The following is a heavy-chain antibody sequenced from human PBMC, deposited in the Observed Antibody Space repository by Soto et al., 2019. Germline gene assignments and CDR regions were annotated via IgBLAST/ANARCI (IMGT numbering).Heavy chain of an antibody. CDR1: GFTFSSYE. D-gene: IGHD6-19*01. Sequence: GGSLRLSCVVSGFTFSSYEVNWVRQAPGRGLEWVSYTSSSDSTIHYADSVKGRSTISRDNAKNSLYLQMNSLRAEDTAVYYCARQNGSGWEGLFDYWGQGTLVTVSS. CDR3: ARQNGSGWEGLFDY. CDR2: TSSSDSTI. J-gene: IGHJ4*02. V-gene: IGHV3-48*03.